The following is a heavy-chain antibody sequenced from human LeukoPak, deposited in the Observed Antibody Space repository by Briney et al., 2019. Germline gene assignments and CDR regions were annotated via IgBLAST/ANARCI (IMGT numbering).Heavy chain of an antibody. V-gene: IGHV4-4*07. J-gene: IGHJ6*03. CDR2: INTSGST. D-gene: IGHD1-26*01. CDR1: GGSISSYY. Sequence: SETLSLTCTVSGGSISSYYWSWIRQPAGKRLEWIGRINTSGSTNYNPSRKSRVTMSVDTSKNQFSLKLNSVTAAETAVYFCARRRAQSSGPSFYYFYMDVWGKGTTVTVSS. CDR3: ARRRAQSSGPSFYYFYMDV.